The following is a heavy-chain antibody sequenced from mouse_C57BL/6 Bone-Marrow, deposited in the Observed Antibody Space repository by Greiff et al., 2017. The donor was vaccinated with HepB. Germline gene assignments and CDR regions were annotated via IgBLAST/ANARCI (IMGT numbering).Heavy chain of an antibody. CDR1: EYEFPSHD. CDR3: ARHNYYGSSYGWYFDV. Sequence: EVKLVESGGGLVQPGESLKLSCESNEYEFPSHDMSWVRKTPEKRLELVAAINSDGGSTYYPDTMERRFIISRDKTKKTLYLQMSSLRSEDTALYYCARHNYYGSSYGWYFDVWGTGTTVTVSS. J-gene: IGHJ1*03. CDR2: INSDGGST. V-gene: IGHV5-2*01. D-gene: IGHD1-1*01.